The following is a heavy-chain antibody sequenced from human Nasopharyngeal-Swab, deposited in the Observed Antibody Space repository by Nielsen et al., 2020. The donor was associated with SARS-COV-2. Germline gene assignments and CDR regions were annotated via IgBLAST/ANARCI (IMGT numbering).Heavy chain of an antibody. J-gene: IGHJ4*02. D-gene: IGHD6-13*01. CDR2: ISWNSGSI. V-gene: IGHV3-9*01. Sequence: CAASGFTFDDYAMHWVRQAPGKGLEWVSGISWNSGSIGYADSVKGRFTISRDNAKNSLYLQMNSLRAEDTALYYCAKVRPPYSSSWADYFDYWGQGTLVTVSS. CDR1: GFTFDDYA. CDR3: AKVRPPYSSSWADYFDY.